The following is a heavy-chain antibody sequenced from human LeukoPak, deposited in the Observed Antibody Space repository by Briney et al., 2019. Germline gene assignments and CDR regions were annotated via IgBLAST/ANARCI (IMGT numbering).Heavy chain of an antibody. Sequence: GGSLRLSCAASGFTFDDYAMHWVRQAPGKGLEWVSGISWNSGSIGYADSVKGRFTISRDNAKNSLYLQMNSLRAEDAAWYYCAKSLYRGSSGYYPLCDYWGQGTLVTVSS. CDR1: GFTFDDYA. V-gene: IGHV3-9*01. CDR3: AKSLYRGSSGYYPLCDY. J-gene: IGHJ4*02. CDR2: ISWNSGSI. D-gene: IGHD3-22*01.